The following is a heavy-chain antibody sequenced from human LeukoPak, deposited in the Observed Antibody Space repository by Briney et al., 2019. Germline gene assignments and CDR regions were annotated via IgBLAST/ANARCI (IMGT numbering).Heavy chain of an antibody. Sequence: GESLKISCKASGYTFTHQWIGWVRQKSGSGLEWMGIIYPRDSDTRYSPSFQGHVSISADTSINTAYLEWSRLEASDTAIYHCARHSDVIGAIWGQGTLVTVSS. V-gene: IGHV5-51*01. CDR1: GYTFTHQW. D-gene: IGHD3-10*01. J-gene: IGHJ4*02. CDR2: IYPRDSDT. CDR3: ARHSDVIGAI.